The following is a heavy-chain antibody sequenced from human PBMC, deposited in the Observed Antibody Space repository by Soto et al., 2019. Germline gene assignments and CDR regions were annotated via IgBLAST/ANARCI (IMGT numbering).Heavy chain of an antibody. D-gene: IGHD6-13*01. Sequence: GGSLRLSCAASGFTFSSYAMSWVRQAPGKGLEWVSAISGSGGSTYYADSVKGRFTISRDNSKNTLYLQMNSLRAEDTAVYYCAKTSMWPIAAPSDLLYFDYWGQGTLVTVSS. V-gene: IGHV3-23*01. CDR2: ISGSGGST. CDR1: GFTFSSYA. CDR3: AKTSMWPIAAPSDLLYFDY. J-gene: IGHJ4*02.